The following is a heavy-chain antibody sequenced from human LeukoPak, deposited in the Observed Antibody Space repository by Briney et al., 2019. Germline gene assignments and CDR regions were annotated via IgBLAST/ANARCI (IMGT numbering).Heavy chain of an antibody. J-gene: IGHJ4*02. CDR1: GFTFSSYG. Sequence: GGSLRLSCAASGFTFSSYGMHWVRQAPGKGLEWVAVIWYDGSNKYYADSVKGRFTISRDNSKNTLYLQMNSLRAEDTAVYYCARAGCSYGYGVYWGQGTLVTVSS. CDR3: ARAGCSYGYGVY. D-gene: IGHD5-18*01. CDR2: IWYDGSNK. V-gene: IGHV3-30*19.